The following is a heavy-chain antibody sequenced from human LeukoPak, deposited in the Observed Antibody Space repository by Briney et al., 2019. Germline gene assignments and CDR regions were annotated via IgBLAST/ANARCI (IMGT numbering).Heavy chain of an antibody. J-gene: IGHJ4*02. Sequence: GASVKVSCKASGGTFNNYAISWVRQAPGQGLEWMGGIIPSFGTSNHAQKFQGRVTITADKSTNTAYMELSSLRSEDTAVYYCVKSSYDGSAYLRSFDYWGQGTLVTVSS. V-gene: IGHV1-69*06. D-gene: IGHD3-22*01. CDR1: GGTFNNYA. CDR2: IIPSFGTS. CDR3: VKSSYDGSAYLRSFDY.